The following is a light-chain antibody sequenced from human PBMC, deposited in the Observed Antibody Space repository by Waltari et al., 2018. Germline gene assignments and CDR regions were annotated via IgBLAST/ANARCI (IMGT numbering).Light chain of an antibody. V-gene: IGKV3-20*01. CDR2: GAS. Sequence: ESVLTQSPGTLSLSXXXXXXXXGRSSQTIKSGHLAWYQQKAGQAPRLLIYGASSRATGIPDRFSGGGSGTDFTLTINRLQPEDFAVYHCQQYGSSPYTFGQGTKLAIK. J-gene: IGKJ2*01. CDR3: QQYGSSPYT. CDR1: QTIKSGH.